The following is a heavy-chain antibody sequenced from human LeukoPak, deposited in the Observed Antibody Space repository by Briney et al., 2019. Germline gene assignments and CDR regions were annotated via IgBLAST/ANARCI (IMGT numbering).Heavy chain of an antibody. D-gene: IGHD1-26*01. CDR1: GFNFEDYA. CDR3: TREVERGGSYWGGDP. J-gene: IGHJ5*02. CDR2: ITSKAYGGTT. V-gene: IGHV3-49*04. Sequence: GGSLRLSCATCGFNFEDYAMNWVRQAPGKGLEWVGLITSKAYGGTTELAASVKGRFSISRDESKPIAYLQMNSLKIEDTGVYYCTREVERGGSYWGGDPWGQGTQVTVSA.